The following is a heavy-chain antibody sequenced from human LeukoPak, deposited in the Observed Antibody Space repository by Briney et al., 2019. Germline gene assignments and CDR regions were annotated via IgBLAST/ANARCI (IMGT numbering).Heavy chain of an antibody. V-gene: IGHV1-69*13. J-gene: IGHJ4*02. CDR3: ARSYGSGSSALDY. D-gene: IGHD3-10*01. CDR2: IIPIFGTP. CDR1: GGTFSSYD. Sequence: ASVKVSCKASGGTFSSYDISWVRQAPGQGLEWMGGIIPIFGTPNYTQKFQGRVTITADESTSTAYMELSSLRSEDTAVYYCARSYGSGSSALDYWGQGTLVTVSS.